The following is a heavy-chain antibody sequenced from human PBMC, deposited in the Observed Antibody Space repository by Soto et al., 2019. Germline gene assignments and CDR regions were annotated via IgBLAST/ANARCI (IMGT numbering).Heavy chain of an antibody. CDR1: GFTFRTYV. V-gene: IGHV3-30*18. Sequence: PGGSLRLSCAASGFTFRTYVMHWVRQAPGKGLEWLAVISNNGINKYYADSVKGRFTISRDNSRDTLFLQMNSLRGEDTAIYYCAKVIRADSTSSNFYYYSGLDVWGQGTTVTVYS. D-gene: IGHD6-6*01. CDR3: AKVIRADSTSSNFYYYSGLDV. J-gene: IGHJ6*02. CDR2: ISNNGINK.